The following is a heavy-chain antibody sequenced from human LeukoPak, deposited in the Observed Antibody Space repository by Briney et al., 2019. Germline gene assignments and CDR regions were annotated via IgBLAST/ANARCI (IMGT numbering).Heavy chain of an antibody. D-gene: IGHD4-17*01. Sequence: GGSLRLSCVASGFPFSSYWMTWVRQAPGKGLEWVANIKQDGCKKSYVDSVKGRFTISRDNAKNSLYLQMNSLRAEDTAIYYCTRVGYVDEGIDYWGQGTLVTVSS. CDR2: IKQDGCKK. CDR3: TRVGYVDEGIDY. V-gene: IGHV3-7*04. CDR1: GFPFSSYW. J-gene: IGHJ4*02.